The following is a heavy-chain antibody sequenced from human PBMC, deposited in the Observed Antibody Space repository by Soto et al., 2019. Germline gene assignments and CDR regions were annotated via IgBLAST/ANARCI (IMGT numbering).Heavy chain of an antibody. CDR2: IIPIFGTA. Sequence: GASVKVSCKASRGTFSSYAISWVRQAPGQGLEWMGGIIPIFGTANYAQKFQGRVTITADESTSTAYMELSSLRSEDTAVYYCARGYYDFYSDYWGQGTLVTVSS. V-gene: IGHV1-69*13. D-gene: IGHD3-3*01. J-gene: IGHJ4*02. CDR1: RGTFSSYA. CDR3: ARGYYDFYSDY.